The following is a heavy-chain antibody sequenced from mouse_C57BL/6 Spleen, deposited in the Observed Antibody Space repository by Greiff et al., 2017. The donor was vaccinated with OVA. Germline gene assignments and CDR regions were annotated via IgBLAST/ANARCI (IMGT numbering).Heavy chain of an antibody. J-gene: IGHJ2*01. D-gene: IGHD1-1*01. CDR3: ARPSTVVATSYYFDY. CDR2: IYPRSGNT. Sequence: VKLMESGAELARPGASVKLSCKASGYTFTSYGISWVKQRTGQGLEWIGEIYPRSGNTYYNEKFKGKATLTADKSSSTAYMELRSLTSEDSAVYFCARPSTVVATSYYFDYWGQGTTLTVSS. CDR1: GYTFTSYG. V-gene: IGHV1-81*01.